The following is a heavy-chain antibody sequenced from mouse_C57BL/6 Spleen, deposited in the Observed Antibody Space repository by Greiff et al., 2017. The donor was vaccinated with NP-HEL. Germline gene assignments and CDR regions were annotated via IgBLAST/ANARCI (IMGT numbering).Heavy chain of an antibody. CDR2: FLPFIDAP. J-gene: IGHJ1*03. V-gene: IGHV1-47*01. D-gene: IGHD2-12*01. CDR3: ASGDSYYGYFDV. Sequence: QVQLQQSGAELVKPGASVNMSCKAPGYTFTTYPIEWLNQNHGKSLEWIGNFLPFIDAPTYNEKFKGIATLTVKKSSITVYLELSRLTTDDSAGDCCASGDSYYGYFDVWGTGTTVTVSS. CDR1: GYTFTTYP.